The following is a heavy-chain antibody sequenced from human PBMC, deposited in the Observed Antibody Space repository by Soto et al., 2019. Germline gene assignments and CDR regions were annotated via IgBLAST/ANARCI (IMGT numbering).Heavy chain of an antibody. CDR3: ARSQGSSTSLEIYYYYYYGMDV. J-gene: IGHJ6*02. CDR2: IIPISGTA. D-gene: IGHD2-2*01. CDR1: GGTFSSYA. Sequence: QVQLVQSGAEVKKPGSSVKDSCKASGGTFSSYAISWVRQAPGQGLEWMGGIIPISGTANYAQKFQGRVTITADESTSTAYMELSSLRSEDTAVYYCARSQGSSTSLEIYYYYYYGMDVWGQGTTVTVSS. V-gene: IGHV1-69*01.